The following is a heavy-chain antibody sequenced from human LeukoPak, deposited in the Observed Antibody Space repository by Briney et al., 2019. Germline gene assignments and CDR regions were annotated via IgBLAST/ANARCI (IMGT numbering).Heavy chain of an antibody. V-gene: IGHV3-23*01. Sequence: PGRSLRLSCAASGFTFSSYGMHWVRQAPGKGLEWVSGINPSGGSTYYADSVKGRFTISRDNSKNTLYLQMNSLGVEDTAVYYCAKENDFWSGYHHAFDIWGQGTMVTVSS. J-gene: IGHJ3*02. CDR3: AKENDFWSGYHHAFDI. CDR2: INPSGGST. D-gene: IGHD3-3*01. CDR1: GFTFSSYG.